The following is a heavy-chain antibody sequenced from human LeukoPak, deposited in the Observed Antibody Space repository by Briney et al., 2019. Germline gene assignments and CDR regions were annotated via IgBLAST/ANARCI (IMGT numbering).Heavy chain of an antibody. D-gene: IGHD3-10*01. V-gene: IGHV3-30*18. CDR3: AKPPPHYYGSGSPDY. CDR2: ISYDGSNK. J-gene: IGHJ4*02. Sequence: GGSLRLSSAASGFTFSSYSMNWVRLAPGKGLEWGAVISYDGSNKYYADSVRGRFTISRDNSKNTLYLQMNSLRAEDTAVYYCAKPPPHYYGSGSPDYWGQGTLVTVSS. CDR1: GFTFSSYS.